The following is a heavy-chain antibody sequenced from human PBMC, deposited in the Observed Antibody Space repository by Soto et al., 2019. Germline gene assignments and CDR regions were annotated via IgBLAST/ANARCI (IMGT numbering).Heavy chain of an antibody. V-gene: IGHV3-23*01. D-gene: IGHD2-15*01. Sequence: EVQLLESGGGLVQPGGSLTLSCAASGFTFTNYDMRWVRQPPGKGLEWVSVIRSRGGSTNYAGSVKGRFTVSRDNSKNTLYLQRNSLRAEDTAVYYCATVFCSGGSCPTYYSYMDVWGKGTTVTVSS. CDR2: IRSRGGST. CDR1: GFTFTNYD. J-gene: IGHJ6*03. CDR3: ATVFCSGGSCPTYYSYMDV.